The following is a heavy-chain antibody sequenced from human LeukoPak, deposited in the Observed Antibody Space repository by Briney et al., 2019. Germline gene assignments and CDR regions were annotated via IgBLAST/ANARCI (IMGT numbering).Heavy chain of an antibody. V-gene: IGHV3-23*01. CDR2: VSDSGGSA. CDR1: GFAFSSYA. CDR3: VKSMGLIDFDF. Sequence: GGSLRLSCATSGFAFSSYAMIWVRQAPGKGLEWVSAVSDSGGSAFYADSVKGRFTISRGNSKNTLYLQMNSLRAEDTAVYYCVKSMGLIDFDFWGQGALVTVSS. J-gene: IGHJ4*02. D-gene: IGHD2/OR15-2a*01.